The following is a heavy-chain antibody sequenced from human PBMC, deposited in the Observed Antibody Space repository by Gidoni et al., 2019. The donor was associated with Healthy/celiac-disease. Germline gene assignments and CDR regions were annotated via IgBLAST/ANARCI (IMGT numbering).Heavy chain of an antibody. CDR2: IKQDGSEK. Sequence: EVQLVESGGGWVQPGGSLRLSCAASGRTFSSYWMGWVRQAPGKGLVWVANIKQDGSEKYYVDSVKGRFTISRDNAKNSLYLQMNSLRAEDTAVYYCARFSPWLGLDYWGQGTLVTVSS. CDR1: GRTFSSYW. J-gene: IGHJ4*02. D-gene: IGHD6-19*01. CDR3: ARFSPWLGLDY. V-gene: IGHV3-7*01.